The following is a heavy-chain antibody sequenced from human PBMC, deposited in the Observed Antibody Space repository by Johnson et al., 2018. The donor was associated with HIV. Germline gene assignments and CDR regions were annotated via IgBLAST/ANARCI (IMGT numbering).Heavy chain of an antibody. CDR2: ISYDGSNK. CDR1: GLTFSHYP. V-gene: IGHV3-30*04. Sequence: QVQLVESGGGVVQPGTSLRLSCAASGLTFSHYPMHWVRQAPGKGLEWVAVISYDGSNKYYADSVKGRFTISRDNSRNTVFLQMIILRPKDTAMYYCASGVTARAPLLIWGQGTMVTVSS. J-gene: IGHJ3*02. D-gene: IGHD6-6*01. CDR3: ASGVTARAPLLI.